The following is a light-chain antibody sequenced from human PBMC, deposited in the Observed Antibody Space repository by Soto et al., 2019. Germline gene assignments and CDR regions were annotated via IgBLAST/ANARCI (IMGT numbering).Light chain of an antibody. Sequence: EIVLTQSPGILSLSPGERAILSCRASQSVSSSYLAWYQQKPGQAPRLLIYGASSRATGIPDRFSGSGSGTDFTLTISRLEPEDFAVYYCQQYGSSPRTFGQGTKVEIK. CDR2: GAS. J-gene: IGKJ1*01. V-gene: IGKV3-20*01. CDR3: QQYGSSPRT. CDR1: QSVSSSY.